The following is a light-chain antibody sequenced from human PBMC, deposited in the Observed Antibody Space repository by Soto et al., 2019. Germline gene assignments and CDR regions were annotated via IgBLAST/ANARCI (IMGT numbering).Light chain of an antibody. V-gene: IGKV3-15*01. CDR3: LHYHDWRIT. J-gene: IGKJ5*01. Sequence: EIVLTQSPATLSVSPGERATLSCRASQSIRDNLAWYQQKPGQTPRLLISDASTRATTIPARFSGSGSGTEFTLTINRLQSEDFAVYYCLHYHDWRITFGQGTRLEIK. CDR2: DAS. CDR1: QSIRDN.